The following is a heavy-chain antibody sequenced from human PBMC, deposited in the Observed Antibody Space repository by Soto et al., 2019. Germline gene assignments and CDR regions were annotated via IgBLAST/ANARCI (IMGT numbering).Heavy chain of an antibody. Sequence: PSETLSLTCTVSDGSISSYHWSWLRQPPGKGPEWIGYVYHTGSTNYNPSLRSRVTISIDTSKNQFSLKLNSVSAADTAVYYCATRPPGWWVGVFDYWGPGIMVTVSS. CDR1: DGSISSYH. J-gene: IGHJ4*02. CDR3: ATRPPGWWVGVFDY. V-gene: IGHV4-59*01. D-gene: IGHD2-15*01. CDR2: VYHTGST.